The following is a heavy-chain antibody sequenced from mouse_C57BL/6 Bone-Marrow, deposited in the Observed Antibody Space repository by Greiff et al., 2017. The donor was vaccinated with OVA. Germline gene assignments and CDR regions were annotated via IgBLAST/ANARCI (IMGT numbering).Heavy chain of an antibody. CDR2: IDPSDSYT. Sequence: QVQLQQPGAELVRPGTSVKLSCKASGYTFTSYWMHWVKQRPGQGLEWIGVIDPSDSYTNYNQKFKGKATFTVDTSSSTAYMQLSSLTSEDSAVYYCARGGRDYWGQGTTLTVSS. J-gene: IGHJ2*01. D-gene: IGHD3-3*01. V-gene: IGHV1-59*01. CDR3: ARGGRDY. CDR1: GYTFTSYW.